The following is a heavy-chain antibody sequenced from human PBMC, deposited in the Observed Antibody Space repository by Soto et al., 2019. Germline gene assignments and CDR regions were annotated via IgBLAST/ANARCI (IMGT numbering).Heavy chain of an antibody. Sequence: SETLSLTCSVSGGSISSSSYYWGWIRQPPGKGLEWIGSIYYSGSTYYNPSLKSRVTISVDTSKNQFSLKLSSVTAADTAVYYCARRSAGESSGFALDYWGQGTLVTVSS. CDR1: GGSISSSSYY. CDR3: ARRSAGESSGFALDY. D-gene: IGHD6-19*01. V-gene: IGHV4-39*01. J-gene: IGHJ4*02. CDR2: IYYSGST.